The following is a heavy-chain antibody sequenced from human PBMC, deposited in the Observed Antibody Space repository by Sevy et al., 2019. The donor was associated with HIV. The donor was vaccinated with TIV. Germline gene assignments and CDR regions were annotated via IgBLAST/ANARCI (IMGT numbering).Heavy chain of an antibody. D-gene: IGHD3-22*01. V-gene: IGHV4-59*13. Sequence: SETLSLTCTVSGGSITSYYWSWIRQPPGNGLEWIGHIYNNGNTNYNPSLRSRVTISVDRSKNQFSLKLSSVTAADTAVYYCAKVTYYDDSRGYPNYYFDYWGQGTLVTVSS. CDR2: IYNNGNT. CDR1: GGSITSYY. CDR3: AKVTYYDDSRGYPNYYFDY. J-gene: IGHJ4*02.